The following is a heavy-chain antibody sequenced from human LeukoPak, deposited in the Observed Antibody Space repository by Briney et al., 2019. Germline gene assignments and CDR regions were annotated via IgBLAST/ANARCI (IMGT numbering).Heavy chain of an antibody. J-gene: IGHJ4*02. D-gene: IGHD3-10*01. CDR2: INPKTGGT. Sequence: ASVKVSCKASGYTFTDSYMHWVRQAPGQGLEWMGWINPKTGGTNYAQRFQGRVTMTRDTSIRTAYMELNSLRSDDAAVYYCARDGRLTIFVRGIITEGSPPKNWGQGTLVTVSS. CDR1: GYTFTDSY. V-gene: IGHV1-2*02. CDR3: ARDGRLTIFVRGIITEGSPPKN.